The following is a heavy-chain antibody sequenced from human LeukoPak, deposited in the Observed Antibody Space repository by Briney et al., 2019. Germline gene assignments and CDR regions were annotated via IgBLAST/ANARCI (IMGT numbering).Heavy chain of an antibody. D-gene: IGHD2-21*01. V-gene: IGHV3-9*01. CDR3: LTIVETDLDAFDI. Sequence: GGSLRLSCAASGFTFGDYAMHWVRQVPGMGLERVSGILYNSASKAYAGSVKGRFSISRDNAKSTLYLQMNSLRAEDTAVYYCLTIVETDLDAFDIWGQGTKVTVSS. CDR1: GFTFGDYA. J-gene: IGHJ3*02. CDR2: ILYNSASK.